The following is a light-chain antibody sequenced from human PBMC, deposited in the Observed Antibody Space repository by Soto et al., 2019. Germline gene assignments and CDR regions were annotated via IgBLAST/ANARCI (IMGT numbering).Light chain of an antibody. J-gene: IGKJ3*01. CDR3: QQRSNWPPFT. V-gene: IGKV3-11*01. Sequence: EIVLTQSPATLSLSPGERANLACSASQSVSSYFAWYQQKPGQAPRRLIYDASNRATGIPARFSGSGSGTDFTLTISSLEPEDFAVYYCQQRSNWPPFTFGPGTKVDIK. CDR2: DAS. CDR1: QSVSSY.